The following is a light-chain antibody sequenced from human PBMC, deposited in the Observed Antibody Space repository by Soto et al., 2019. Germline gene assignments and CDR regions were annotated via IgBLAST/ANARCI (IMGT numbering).Light chain of an antibody. Sequence: QSVLTQPPSVSGXXXXRVXXXCTGSSSNIGAGYDVHWYQQLPGTAPKLLIYGNSNRPSGVPDRFSGSKSGTSASLAITGLQAEDEADYYCQSYDSSLSGVVFGGGTKLTVL. J-gene: IGLJ2*01. CDR3: QSYDSSLSGVV. V-gene: IGLV1-40*01. CDR1: SSNIGAGYD. CDR2: GNS.